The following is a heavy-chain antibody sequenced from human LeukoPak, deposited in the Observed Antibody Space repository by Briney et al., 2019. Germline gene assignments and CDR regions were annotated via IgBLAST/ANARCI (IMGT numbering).Heavy chain of an antibody. Sequence: PSQTLSLTCTVFGGSISSGGYYWSWIRQHPGKGLEWIGYIYYSGSTYYNPSLKSRVTISVDTSKNQFSLKLSSVTAADTAVYYCARAITYYYYYMDVWGKGTTVTVSS. CDR1: GGSISSGGYY. CDR2: IYYSGST. V-gene: IGHV4-31*03. J-gene: IGHJ6*03. CDR3: ARAITYYYYYMDV.